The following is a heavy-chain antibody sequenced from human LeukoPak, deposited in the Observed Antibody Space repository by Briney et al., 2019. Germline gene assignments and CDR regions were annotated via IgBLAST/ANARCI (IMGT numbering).Heavy chain of an antibody. CDR3: AKDATYSSGWYSAFDI. CDR2: IKSDGSST. J-gene: IGHJ3*02. V-gene: IGHV3-74*01. Sequence: GGSLRLSCAASGFTFSSYWMHWVRQAPGKGLVWVSRIKSDGSSTSYADSVEGRFTISRDNAKNTLYLQMNSLRAEDTAVYYCAKDATYSSGWYSAFDIWGQGTMVTVSS. D-gene: IGHD6-19*01. CDR1: GFTFSSYW.